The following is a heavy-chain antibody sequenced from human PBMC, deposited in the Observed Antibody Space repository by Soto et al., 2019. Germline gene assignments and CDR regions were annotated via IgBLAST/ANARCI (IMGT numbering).Heavy chain of an antibody. CDR3: ARPQYYYDSSANSTDYYGMDV. CDR1: GYSFTSYW. CDR2: IYPGDSDT. D-gene: IGHD3-22*01. J-gene: IGHJ6*02. V-gene: IGHV5-51*01. Sequence: GESLKISCKGSGYSFTSYWIGWVRQMPGKGLEWMGIIYPGDSDTRYSPSFQGQVTISADKSISTAYLQWSSLKASDTAMYYCARPQYYYDSSANSTDYYGMDVWGQGTTVTVSS.